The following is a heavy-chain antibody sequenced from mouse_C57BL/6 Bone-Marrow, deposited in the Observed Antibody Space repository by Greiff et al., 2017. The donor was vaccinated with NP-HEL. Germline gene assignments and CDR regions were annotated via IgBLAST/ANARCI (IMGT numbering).Heavy chain of an antibody. V-gene: IGHV1-19*01. CDR3: ARRETTVGGNLFAD. D-gene: IGHD1-1*01. Sequence: EVQLQQSGPVLVKPGASVKMSCKASGYTFTDYYMNWVKQSHGKSLEWIGVINPYNGGPSYNQKFKGKATLTVDKSSSTAYMELNSLTSEDSAVYYCARRETTVGGNLFADWGQGTLVTVAA. CDR1: GYTFTDYY. J-gene: IGHJ3*01. CDR2: INPYNGGP.